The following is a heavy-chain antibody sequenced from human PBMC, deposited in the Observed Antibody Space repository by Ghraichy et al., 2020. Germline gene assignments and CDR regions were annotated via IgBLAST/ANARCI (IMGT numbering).Heavy chain of an antibody. D-gene: IGHD5-24*01. V-gene: IGHV3-74*01. J-gene: IGHJ4*02. Sequence: GGSLRLSCAASGFTFSKSWIHWVRQAPGKGLVWVSRINSDGSSTNYADSVKGRFTISRDNAKNTLYLQMNSLRAEDTAVYYCARVSAYNLFDCWGQGTLVTVSS. CDR3: ARVSAYNLFDC. CDR1: GFTFSKSW. CDR2: INSDGSST.